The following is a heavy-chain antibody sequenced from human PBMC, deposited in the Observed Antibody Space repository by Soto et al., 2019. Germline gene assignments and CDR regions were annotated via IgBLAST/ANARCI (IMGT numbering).Heavy chain of an antibody. CDR1: GGSFSGYY. CDR3: ARGRNGAGDFWSGYYPPYYMDV. Sequence: SETLSLTCAVYGGSFSGYYWSWIRQPPGKGLEWIGEINHSGSTNYNPSLKSRVTISVDTSKNQFSLKLSSVTAADTAVYYCARGRNGAGDFWSGYYPPYYMDVWGKGTTVTVSS. D-gene: IGHD3-3*01. V-gene: IGHV4-34*01. J-gene: IGHJ6*03. CDR2: INHSGST.